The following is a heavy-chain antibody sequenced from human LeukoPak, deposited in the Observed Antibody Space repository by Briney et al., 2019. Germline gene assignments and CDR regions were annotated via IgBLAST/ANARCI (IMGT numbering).Heavy chain of an antibody. D-gene: IGHD2-8*01. CDR1: GGSIRSSY. V-gene: IGHV4-59*01. CDR2: ISYSGST. Sequence: SETLSLTCTVSGGSIRSSYWNWIRQPPGKGLEWIGYISYSGSTNYNPSLQSRVSISLDTSKNHFSLKLRSVTAADTAGYYCARDSLYATNWYDPWGQGTLVTVSS. J-gene: IGHJ5*02. CDR3: ARDSLYATNWYDP.